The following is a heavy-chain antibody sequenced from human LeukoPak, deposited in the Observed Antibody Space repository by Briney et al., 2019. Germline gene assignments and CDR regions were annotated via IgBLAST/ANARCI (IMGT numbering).Heavy chain of an antibody. J-gene: IGHJ4*02. D-gene: IGHD3-10*01. CDR2: INSDGSST. V-gene: IGHV3-74*01. Sequence: GGSLRLSCAASGFTFSTYWMHWVRQAPGKGLVWVSRINSDGSSTSYADSVKGRFTISRDNAKNSLYLQMNSLRAEDTAVYYCAREVVLGDGSNDYWGQGTLVTVSS. CDR3: AREVVLGDGSNDY. CDR1: GFTFSTYW.